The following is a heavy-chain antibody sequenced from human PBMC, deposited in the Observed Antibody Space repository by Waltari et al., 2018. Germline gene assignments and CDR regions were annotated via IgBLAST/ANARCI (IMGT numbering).Heavy chain of an antibody. CDR3: ARVGYDFWSGYYRNWFDP. CDR1: GYSISSGYY. Sequence: QVQLQESGPGLVKPSETLSLTCTVSGYSISSGYYWGWIRQPPGKGLEWIGSIYHSGSTYYNPSLKSRVTISVDTSKNQFSLKLSSVTAADTAVYYCARVGYDFWSGYYRNWFDPWGQGTLVTVSS. CDR2: IYHSGST. J-gene: IGHJ5*02. D-gene: IGHD3-3*01. V-gene: IGHV4-38-2*02.